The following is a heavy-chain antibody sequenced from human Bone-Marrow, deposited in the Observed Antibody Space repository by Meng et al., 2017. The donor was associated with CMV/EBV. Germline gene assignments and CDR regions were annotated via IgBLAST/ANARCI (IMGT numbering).Heavy chain of an antibody. D-gene: IGHD3-3*01. Sequence: ASVKVSCKASGYTFTSYDINWVRQATGQGLEWMGWMNPNSGNTGYAQKFQGRVTITRNTSISTAYMELSSLRSEDTAVYYCARGNGRGYDFWSGYDYYYYYGMDVWGQGPTVTVSS. J-gene: IGHJ6*02. CDR2: MNPNSGNT. CDR1: GYTFTSYD. CDR3: ARGNGRGYDFWSGYDYYYYYGMDV. V-gene: IGHV1-8*03.